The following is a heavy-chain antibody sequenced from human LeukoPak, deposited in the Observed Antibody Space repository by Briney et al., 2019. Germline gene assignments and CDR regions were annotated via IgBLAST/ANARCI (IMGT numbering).Heavy chain of an antibody. CDR2: ISDSGDNT. CDR1: GFTFSTYG. D-gene: IGHD6-6*01. CDR3: AKRPPSSDAEYFQH. J-gene: IGHJ1*01. Sequence: PGGSLRLSCAASGFTFSTYGMSWVRQAPGQGLEWVSAISDSGDNTYYADSVKGRFTISRDNSKSTLYLQMNSLRAEDTAVYYCAKRPPSSDAEYFQHWGQGTLVTVSS. V-gene: IGHV3-23*01.